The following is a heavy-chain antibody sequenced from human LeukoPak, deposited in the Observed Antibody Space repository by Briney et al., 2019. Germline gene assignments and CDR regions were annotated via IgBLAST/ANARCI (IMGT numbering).Heavy chain of an antibody. CDR3: ARVGRVTQYADDY. D-gene: IGHD5-18*01. J-gene: IGHJ4*02. CDR1: GFTFGSHV. V-gene: IGHV3-7*01. Sequence: PGGSLRISCAVSGFTFGSHVMTWVRQAPGKGLEWVATIKQDGGEKYYGDSVKGRFTISRDNAKSSLYLQMSSLRAENTAVYYFARVGRVTQYADDYWGRGTLVTVSS. CDR2: IKQDGGEK.